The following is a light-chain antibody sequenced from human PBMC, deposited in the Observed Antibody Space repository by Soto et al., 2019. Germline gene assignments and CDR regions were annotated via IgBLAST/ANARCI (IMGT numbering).Light chain of an antibody. V-gene: IGKV4-1*01. CDR3: QQYYSTPPT. J-gene: IGKJ4*01. Sequence: DIVITPSPESLAVSLGERATINCKSSQSVLYSSNNKNYLAWYQQKPGQPPKLLIYWASTRESGVPDRFSGSGSGTDFTLTISSLQAEDVAVYYCQQYYSTPPTFGGGTKVDIK. CDR1: QSVLYSSNNKNY. CDR2: WAS.